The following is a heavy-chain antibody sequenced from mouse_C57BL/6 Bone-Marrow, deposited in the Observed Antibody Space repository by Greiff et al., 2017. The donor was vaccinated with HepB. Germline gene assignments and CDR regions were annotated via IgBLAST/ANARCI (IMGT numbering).Heavy chain of an antibody. D-gene: IGHD2-5*01. Sequence: EVKVEESGGGLVKPGGSLKLSCAASGFTFSDYGMHWVRQAPEKGLEWVAYISSGSSTIYYADTVKGRFTISRDNAKNTLFLQMTSLRSEDTAMYYCARLYSNHWYFDVWGTGTTVTVSS. CDR1: GFTFSDYG. CDR3: ARLYSNHWYFDV. J-gene: IGHJ1*03. V-gene: IGHV5-17*01. CDR2: ISSGSSTI.